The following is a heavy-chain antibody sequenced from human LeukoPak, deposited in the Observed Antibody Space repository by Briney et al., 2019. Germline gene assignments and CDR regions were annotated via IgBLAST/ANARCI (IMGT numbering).Heavy chain of an antibody. D-gene: IGHD4-17*01. V-gene: IGHV1-2*06. CDR2: INPNSGGT. Sequence: ASVKVSCKASGYTFTGYYMHWVRQAPGHGLDWMGRINPNSGGTNYAQKFQGRVTMTRDTSISTAYMELSRLRSDDTAVYYCARGAQVSTVMLPWGQGTLVTVSS. CDR3: ARGAQVSTVMLP. CDR1: GYTFTGYY. J-gene: IGHJ4*02.